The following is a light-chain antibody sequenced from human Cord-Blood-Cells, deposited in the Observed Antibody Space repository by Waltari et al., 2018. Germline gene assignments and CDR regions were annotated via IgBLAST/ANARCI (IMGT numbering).Light chain of an antibody. CDR3: QQSYSTPRT. CDR1: QSISSY. V-gene: IGKV1-39*01. CDR2: AAS. Sequence: DIQMTQSPSSLSASVGDRVTITCRASQSISSYLNRYQQKPGNAPRLLIYAASSLQSGVPSRFSCSGSGTDCTLTISSLQPEDCGTYYCQQSYSTPRTFGQGTKREIK. J-gene: IGKJ2*01.